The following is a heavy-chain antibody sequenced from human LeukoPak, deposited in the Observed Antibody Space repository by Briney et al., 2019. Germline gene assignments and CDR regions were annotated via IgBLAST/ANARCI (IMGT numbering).Heavy chain of an antibody. CDR2: TYYSGST. Sequence: SSETLSLTCTVSGGSISSSSYYWGWIRQPPGKGLEWIGSTYYSGSTYYNPSLKSRVTISVDTSKNQFSLKLSSVTAADTAVYYCARHSSSPYYYYYYMDVWGKGTTVTVSS. CDR1: GGSISSSSYY. CDR3: ARHSSSPYYYYYYMDV. J-gene: IGHJ6*03. D-gene: IGHD6-6*01. V-gene: IGHV4-39*07.